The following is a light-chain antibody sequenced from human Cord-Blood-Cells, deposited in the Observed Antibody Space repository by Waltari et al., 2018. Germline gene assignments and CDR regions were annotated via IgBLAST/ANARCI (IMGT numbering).Light chain of an antibody. Sequence: QSALTQPASVSGPPGQPIPISCTGTSSAVGGYNYVSWYQQHPGKAPKLRIYDVSNRPSGVSNRFSGSKSGNTASLTISGLQAEDEADYYCSSYTSSSTWVFGGGTKLTVL. CDR1: SSAVGGYNY. CDR3: SSYTSSSTWV. J-gene: IGLJ3*02. V-gene: IGLV2-14*03. CDR2: DVS.